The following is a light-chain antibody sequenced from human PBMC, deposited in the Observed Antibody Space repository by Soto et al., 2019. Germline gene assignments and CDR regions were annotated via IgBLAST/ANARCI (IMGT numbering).Light chain of an antibody. CDR2: AAS. V-gene: IGKV1-12*01. Sequence: DIQMTQSPSSVSASVGARITITCRASQDIGGRLAWFQQKPGKAPQYMIQAASILQSGVPSRFIGSRSGPDCTLTISSLQPEDVATYYCQQSYSSPPMLGQGTKVDIK. J-gene: IGKJ1*01. CDR1: QDIGGR. CDR3: QQSYSSPPM.